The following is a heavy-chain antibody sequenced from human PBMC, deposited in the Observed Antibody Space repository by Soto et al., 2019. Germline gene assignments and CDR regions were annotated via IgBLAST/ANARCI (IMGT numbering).Heavy chain of an antibody. V-gene: IGHV4-31*03. D-gene: IGHD1-1*01. Sequence: SETLSLTCTVSGGSISSGGYYWSWIRQHPGKGLEWIGYIYYSGSTYYNPSLKSRVTISVDTSKNQFSLKLSSVTAADTAVYYCARYRPQYGMDVWGQGTTVTSP. CDR1: GGSISSGGYY. CDR3: ARYRPQYGMDV. CDR2: IYYSGST. J-gene: IGHJ6*02.